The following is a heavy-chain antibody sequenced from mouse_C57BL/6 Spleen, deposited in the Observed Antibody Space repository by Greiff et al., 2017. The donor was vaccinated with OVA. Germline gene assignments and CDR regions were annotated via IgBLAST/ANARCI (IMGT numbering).Heavy chain of an antibody. CDR3: AKIYYDYHYAMDY. CDR1: GYTFTSYW. Sequence: VQGVESGAELAKPGASVKLSCKASGYTFTSYWMHWVKQRPGQGLEWIGYINPSSGYTKYNQKFKDKATLTADKSSSTAYMQLSSLTYEDSAVYYCAKIYYDYHYAMDYWGQGTSVTVSS. V-gene: IGHV1-7*01. D-gene: IGHD2-4*01. CDR2: INPSSGYT. J-gene: IGHJ4*01.